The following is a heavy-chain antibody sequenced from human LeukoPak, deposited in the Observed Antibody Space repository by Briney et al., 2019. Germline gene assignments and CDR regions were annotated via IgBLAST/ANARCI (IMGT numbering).Heavy chain of an antibody. D-gene: IGHD3-22*01. CDR3: ARDPRSGFHDY. V-gene: IGHV1-3*01. J-gene: IGHJ4*02. CDR1: GYTFTSYA. Sequence: ASVKVSCKASGYTFTSYAMQWVRQAPGQRLEWMGWINAGNGDTKSSQRFQGRVTITRDTSASTAYMELSGLRSEDSAVYYCARDPRSGFHDYWGQGTLVTVSS. CDR2: INAGNGDT.